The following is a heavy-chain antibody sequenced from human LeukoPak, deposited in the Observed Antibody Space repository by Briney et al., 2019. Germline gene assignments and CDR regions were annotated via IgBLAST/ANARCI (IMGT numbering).Heavy chain of an antibody. CDR1: GGSVSSGGSY. D-gene: IGHD3-10*01. J-gene: IGHJ4*02. Sequence: SQTLSLTCTVSGGSVSSGGSYWSWIRQHPGKGLEWIGYIYYSGSTYYNPSLKSRITMSVDTSKNQFSLKLSSVTAADTAVYYCARTYYFGSGSYHFDYWGQGTLVTVSS. CDR3: ARTYYFGSGSYHFDY. V-gene: IGHV4-31*03. CDR2: IYYSGST.